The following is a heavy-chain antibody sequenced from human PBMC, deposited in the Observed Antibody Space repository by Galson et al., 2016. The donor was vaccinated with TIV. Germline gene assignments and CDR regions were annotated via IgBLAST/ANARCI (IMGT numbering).Heavy chain of an antibody. CDR1: GDTFSSFV. J-gene: IGHJ6*02. Sequence: SVKVSCKASGDTFSSFVISWVRQAPGQGLEWMGGIIPLFGEAHYAQKFQGRVTISADESTSTVYMELSGLRSGYTAMYYCAKCRNTAMDTYYYYYGLDVWGQGTTVTVSS. CDR3: AKCRNTAMDTYYYYYGLDV. V-gene: IGHV1-69*13. D-gene: IGHD5-18*01. CDR2: IIPLFGEA.